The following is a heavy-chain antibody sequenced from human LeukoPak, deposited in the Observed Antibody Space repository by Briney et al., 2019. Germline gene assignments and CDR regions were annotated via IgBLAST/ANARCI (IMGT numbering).Heavy chain of an antibody. CDR1: GFTFSSYL. Sequence: GGSLRLSCAASGFTFSSYLMSWVRQAPGRGLEWVANIKQDGSEKYYVDSVKGRFTISRDNAKNSLYLQMNSLRAEDTAVYYCAAGIVGATWGQGTLVTVSS. V-gene: IGHV3-7*01. CDR2: IKQDGSEK. J-gene: IGHJ4*02. D-gene: IGHD1-26*01. CDR3: AAGIVGAT.